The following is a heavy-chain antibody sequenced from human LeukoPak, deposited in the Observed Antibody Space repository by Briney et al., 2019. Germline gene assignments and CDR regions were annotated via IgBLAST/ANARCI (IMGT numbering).Heavy chain of an antibody. CDR1: GYTFTSYG. CDR2: ISAYNGNT. V-gene: IGHV1-18*04. J-gene: IGHJ3*01. Sequence: GASVKVSCKASGYTFTSYGISWVRQAPGQGLEWMGWISAYNGNTNYAQKLQGRVTMTTDTSTSTAYMELRSLRSDDTAVYYCARDSITFGGVIVILWGQGTMVTVSS. D-gene: IGHD3-16*02. CDR3: ARDSITFGGVIVIL.